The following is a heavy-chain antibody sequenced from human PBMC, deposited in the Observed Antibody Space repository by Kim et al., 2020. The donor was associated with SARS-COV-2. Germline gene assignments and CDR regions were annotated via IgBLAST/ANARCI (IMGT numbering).Heavy chain of an antibody. V-gene: IGHV3-30-3*01. J-gene: IGHJ3*02. D-gene: IGHD5-18*01. CDR2: ISYDGSNK. CDR3: ARCRRGYSYGYAPLEDPFDI. CDR1: GFTFSSYA. Sequence: GGSLRLSCAASGFTFSSYAMHWVRQAPGKGLEWVAVISYDGSNKYYADSVKGRFTISRDNSKNTLYLQMNSLRAEDTAVYYCARCRRGYSYGYAPLEDPFDIWGQGTMVTVSS.